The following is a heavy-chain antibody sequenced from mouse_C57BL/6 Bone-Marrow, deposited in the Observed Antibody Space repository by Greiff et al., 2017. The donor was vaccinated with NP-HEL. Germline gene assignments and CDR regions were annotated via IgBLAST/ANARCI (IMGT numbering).Heavy chain of an antibody. J-gene: IGHJ4*01. CDR1: GFTFSSYG. CDR2: ISSGGSYT. D-gene: IGHD2-5*01. CDR3: ATGASNVYYYAMDY. Sequence: EVHLVESGGDLVKPGGSLKLSCAASGFTFSSYGMSWVRQTPDKRLEWVATISSGGSYTYYPDSVKGRFTISRDNAKNTLYLQMSSLKSEYTAMYYSATGASNVYYYAMDYWGQGTSVTVSS. V-gene: IGHV5-6*01.